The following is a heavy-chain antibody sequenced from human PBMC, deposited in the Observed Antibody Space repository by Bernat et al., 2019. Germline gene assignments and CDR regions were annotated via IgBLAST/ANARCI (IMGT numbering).Heavy chain of an antibody. J-gene: IGHJ5*02. D-gene: IGHD2-21*01. V-gene: IGHV1-46*01. CDR2: INPSGDRT. Sequence: QVQLVQSGAEVKKPGASVKISCTASGYTITNHYMHWVRLAPGHAPEWVGVINPSGDRTVYAQKFQGKVTMTRDTSTSTVYMEVSSLKSDDTAVYYCARDNSAQEKSWWFDPWGQGTLVTVSS. CDR1: GYTITNHY. CDR3: ARDNSAQEKSWWFDP.